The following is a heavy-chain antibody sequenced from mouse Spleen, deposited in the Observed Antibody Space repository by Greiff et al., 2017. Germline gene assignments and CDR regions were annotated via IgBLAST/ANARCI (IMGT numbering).Heavy chain of an antibody. Sequence: VKLQESGAELVRPGASVTLSCKASGYTFTDYEMHWVKQTPVHGLEWIGAIDPETGGTAYNQKFKGKATLTADKSSSTAYMELRSLTSEDSAVYYCTNSFITTVVATEYFDYWGQGTTLTVSS. J-gene: IGHJ2*01. CDR2: IDPETGGT. V-gene: IGHV1-15*01. CDR3: TNSFITTVVATEYFDY. D-gene: IGHD1-1*01. CDR1: GYTFTDYE.